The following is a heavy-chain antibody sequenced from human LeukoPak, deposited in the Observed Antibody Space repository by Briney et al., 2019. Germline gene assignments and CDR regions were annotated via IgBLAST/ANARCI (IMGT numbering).Heavy chain of an antibody. D-gene: IGHD3-10*01. Sequence: ASVKVSCKASGYXFTGNYMHWVRQAPGQGLEWMGWINPNNGVTDFAQKFQGRVTMTSDTSISTAYMELSGLRSDDTAIYYCARDYGSGSYDWFDPWGQGTLVTVAS. CDR2: INPNNGVT. V-gene: IGHV1-2*02. J-gene: IGHJ5*02. CDR3: ARDYGSGSYDWFDP. CDR1: GYXFTGNY.